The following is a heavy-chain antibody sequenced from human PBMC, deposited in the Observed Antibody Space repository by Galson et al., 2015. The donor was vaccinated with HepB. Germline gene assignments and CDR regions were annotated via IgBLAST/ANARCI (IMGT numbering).Heavy chain of an antibody. V-gene: IGHV6-1*01. Sequence: CAISGDSVSSNNVAWNWIRQSPSRGLEWLGRTYYRAKWYSDYAVSVRSRITINPDISKNQFSLQLRSVTPEDTAVYYCARVHGTIYYYGMDVWGQGTTVTVSS. CDR1: GDSVSSNNVA. D-gene: IGHD1-1*01. CDR3: ARVHGTIYYYGMDV. J-gene: IGHJ6*02. CDR2: TYYRAKWYS.